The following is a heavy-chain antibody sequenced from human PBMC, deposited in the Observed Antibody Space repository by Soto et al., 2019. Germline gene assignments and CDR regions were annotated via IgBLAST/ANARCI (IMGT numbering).Heavy chain of an antibody. Sequence: ESGGGVVQPGRSLRLSCAASGFTFNSYGIHWVRQAPGKALEWVAVISYDGKNIYYGDSVQGRFTISRDNSKNTIYLQMNSLRAEDTAVYYCAKDVGYCTNGVCLYNWFDPWGQGTLVTVSS. CDR2: ISYDGKNI. CDR3: AKDVGYCTNGVCLYNWFDP. V-gene: IGHV3-30*18. D-gene: IGHD2-8*01. J-gene: IGHJ5*02. CDR1: GFTFNSYG.